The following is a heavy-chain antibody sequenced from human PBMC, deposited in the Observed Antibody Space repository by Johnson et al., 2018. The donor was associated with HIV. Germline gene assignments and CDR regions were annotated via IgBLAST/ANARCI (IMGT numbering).Heavy chain of an antibody. J-gene: IGHJ3*02. CDR2: IYSGGST. CDR1: GFTVSSNY. Sequence: VQLVESGGGLVQPGGSLRLSCAASGFTVSSNYMSWVRQAPGKGLEWVSVIYSGGSTYYADSVKGRFTISRDNSKNTLYLQMNSLGAEDTAVYYCARDLSGSSTVLSDAFDIWGQGTMVTVSS. V-gene: IGHV3-66*02. CDR3: ARDLSGSSTVLSDAFDI. D-gene: IGHD1-26*01.